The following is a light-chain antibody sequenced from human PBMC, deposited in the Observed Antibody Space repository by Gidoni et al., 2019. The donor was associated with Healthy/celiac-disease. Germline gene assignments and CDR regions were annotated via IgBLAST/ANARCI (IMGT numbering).Light chain of an antibody. CDR1: SSDVGGYNY. CDR2: EVS. J-gene: IGLJ2*01. CDR3: SSYAGSNNLV. V-gene: IGLV2-8*01. Sequence: QSALTQPPSASGSPGQAVTISCTGTSSDVGGYNYVSWYQQHPGKAPKLMSYEVSKRPSGVPDLFSGSKSGNTASLTVSGLQAEDEADYYFSSYAGSNNLVFGGGTKLTVL.